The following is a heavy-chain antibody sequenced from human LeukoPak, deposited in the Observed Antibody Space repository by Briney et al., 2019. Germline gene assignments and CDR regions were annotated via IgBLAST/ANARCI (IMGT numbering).Heavy chain of an antibody. Sequence: PSETLSLTCAVYGGSFSDYYWSWIRQPPGKGLEWIGEINHSGSTNYNPSLKSRVTILVDTSKNQFFLKLSSVTAADTAVYYCARGLTSMPPGGYWGQGTLVTVSS. V-gene: IGHV4-34*01. CDR3: ARGLTSMPPGGY. J-gene: IGHJ4*02. CDR1: GGSFSDYY. CDR2: INHSGST. D-gene: IGHD2/OR15-2a*01.